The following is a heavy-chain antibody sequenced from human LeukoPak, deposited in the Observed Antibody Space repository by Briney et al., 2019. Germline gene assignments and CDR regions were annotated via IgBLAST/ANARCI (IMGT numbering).Heavy chain of an antibody. V-gene: IGHV3-21*01. D-gene: IGHD3-22*01. J-gene: IGHJ5*02. CDR3: ARDYYYDSSGYYYVPNWFDP. CDR1: GFTFRSYS. Sequence: GGSLRLSXAASGFTFRSYSMNWVRQAPGKGLEWVSSISSSNSYIYYADSVKGRFTISRDNAKNSLYLQMNSLRAEDTAVYYCARDYYYDSSGYYYVPNWFDPWGQGTLVTVSS. CDR2: ISSSNSYI.